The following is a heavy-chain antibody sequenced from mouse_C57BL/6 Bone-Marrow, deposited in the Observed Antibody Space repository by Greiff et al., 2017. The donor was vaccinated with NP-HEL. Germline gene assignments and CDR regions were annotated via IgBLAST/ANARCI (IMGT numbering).Heavy chain of an antibody. CDR3: AMPYDYDVAWFAY. CDR2: ISSGGSYT. J-gene: IGHJ3*01. CDR1: GFTFSSYG. Sequence: EVKVVESGGDLVKPGGSLKLSCAASGFTFSSYGMSWVRQTPDKRLEWVATISSGGSYTYSPDSVKGRFTISRDNAKNTLYLQMSSLKSEDTAMYYCAMPYDYDVAWFAYWGQGTLVTVSA. D-gene: IGHD2-4*01. V-gene: IGHV5-6*01.